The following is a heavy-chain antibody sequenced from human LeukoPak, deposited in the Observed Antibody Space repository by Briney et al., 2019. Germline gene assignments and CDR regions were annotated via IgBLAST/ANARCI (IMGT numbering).Heavy chain of an antibody. J-gene: IGHJ5*02. Sequence: PGGSLRLSCTASGRFMFGSYGMHWVRQAPGKGLEWVAVISHTASMKVYAESVKGRFTVSRDNSKSTLYLQMNNLRPEDTALYYCAKSTRYYDSSGYVDLWGQGTLVTVSS. CDR1: GRFMFGSYG. CDR3: AKSTRYYDSSGYVDL. V-gene: IGHV3-30*18. D-gene: IGHD3-22*01. CDR2: ISHTASMK.